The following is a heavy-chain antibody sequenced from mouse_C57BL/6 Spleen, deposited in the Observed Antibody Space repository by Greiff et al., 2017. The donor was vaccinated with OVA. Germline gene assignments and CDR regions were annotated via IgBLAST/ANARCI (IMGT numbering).Heavy chain of an antibody. V-gene: IGHV10-3*01. Sequence: EVQLVESGGGLVQPKGSLKLSCAASGFTFNTYAMHWVRQAPGKGLEWVARIRSKSSNYATYYADSVKDRFTISRDDSQSMLYLQMNNLKTEDTAMYYCVRDVIYYDYDPFYAMDYWGQGTSVTVSS. CDR2: IRSKSSNYAT. CDR3: VRDVIYYDYDPFYAMDY. CDR1: GFTFNTYA. J-gene: IGHJ4*01. D-gene: IGHD2-4*01.